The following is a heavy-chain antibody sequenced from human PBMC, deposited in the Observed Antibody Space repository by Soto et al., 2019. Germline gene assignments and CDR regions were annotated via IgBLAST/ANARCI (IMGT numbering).Heavy chain of an antibody. J-gene: IGHJ5*02. CDR1: GYTFTTSV. Sequence: QVQLVQSGAEEKKPGASVTVSCTASGYTFTTSVMHWVRQAPGQRLEWMGWINAGNGDTKYSQKFQGRVTITRDTSASTAYMQLSSLRSEDTAVYYCARDPGLLEAPWGQGTLVTVSS. V-gene: IGHV1-3*05. CDR2: INAGNGDT. D-gene: IGHD3-10*01. CDR3: ARDPGLLEAP.